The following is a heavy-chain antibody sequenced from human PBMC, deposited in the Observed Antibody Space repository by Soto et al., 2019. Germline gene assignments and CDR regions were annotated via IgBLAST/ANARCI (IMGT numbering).Heavy chain of an antibody. D-gene: IGHD3-22*01. J-gene: IGHJ3*02. V-gene: IGHV1-8*01. Sequence: QVQLVQSGAEVKKPGASVKVSCKASGYTFTSYDINWVRQATGQGLEWMGWMNPNSGNTGYAQKFQGRVTMTRNTAXXTAYMGLSSLRSEDTAVYYCASDSGYGLGSDAFDIWGQGTMVTVSS. CDR1: GYTFTSYD. CDR2: MNPNSGNT. CDR3: ASDSGYGLGSDAFDI.